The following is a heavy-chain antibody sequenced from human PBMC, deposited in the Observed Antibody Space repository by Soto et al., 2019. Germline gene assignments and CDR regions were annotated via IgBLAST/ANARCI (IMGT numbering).Heavy chain of an antibody. D-gene: IGHD6-19*01. CDR3: AADLSVAGTPVFDY. J-gene: IGHJ4*02. V-gene: IGHV1-58*01. CDR2: IVVGSGNT. Sequence: SVKVSCTASGFSFTSSAGQWVRQARGQRLEWIGWIVVGSGNTNYAQKFQERVTITRDMSTSTAYMELSSLRSEDTAVYYCAADLSVAGTPVFDYWGQGTLVTVSS. CDR1: GFSFTSSA.